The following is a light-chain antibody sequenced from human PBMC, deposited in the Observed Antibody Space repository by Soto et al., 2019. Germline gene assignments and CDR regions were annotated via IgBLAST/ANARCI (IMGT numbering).Light chain of an antibody. J-gene: IGKJ3*01. V-gene: IGKV1-5*03. CDR2: KAS. CDR1: QSISSW. CDR3: QQHNSSIT. Sequence: DIQMTQSPSTLSASVGNRVTITCRASQSISSWLAWYQQKPGKAPKLLIYKASSLESGVPSRFSGSGSGTEFTLTISSLQPDDFATYYCQQHNSSITFGPGTKVDIK.